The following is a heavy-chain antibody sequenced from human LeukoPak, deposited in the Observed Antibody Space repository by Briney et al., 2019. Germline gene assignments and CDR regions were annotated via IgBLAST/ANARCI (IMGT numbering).Heavy chain of an antibody. CDR2: IYTSGST. Sequence: TSETLSLTCTVSGGSISSGSYYWSWIRQPAGKGLEWIGRIYTSGSTNYNPSLKSRVTISVDTSKNQFSLKLSSVTAADTAVYYCLGQDRRTNWFDPWGQGTLVTVSS. CDR3: LGQDRRTNWFDP. J-gene: IGHJ5*02. CDR1: GGSISSGSYY. D-gene: IGHD1/OR15-1a*01. V-gene: IGHV4-61*02.